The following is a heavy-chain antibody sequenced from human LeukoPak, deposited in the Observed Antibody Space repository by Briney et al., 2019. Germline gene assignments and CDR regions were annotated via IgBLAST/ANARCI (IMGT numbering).Heavy chain of an antibody. V-gene: IGHV4-38-2*02. D-gene: IGHD3-10*01. CDR3: ARYAEYYYGSGSYYRLSYFDN. CDR1: GGSISNYY. CDR2: IYHSGST. Sequence: SETLSLTCTVSGGSISNYYWGWIRQPPGKGLEWIGSIYHSGSTYYNPSLKSRVTISVDTSKNQFSLKLSAVTAAGTAVYYCARYAEYYYGSGSYYRLSYFDNWGQGTLVTVSS. J-gene: IGHJ4*02.